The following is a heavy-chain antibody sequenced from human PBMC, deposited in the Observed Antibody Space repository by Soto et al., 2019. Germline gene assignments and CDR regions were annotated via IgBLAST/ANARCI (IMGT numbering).Heavy chain of an antibody. CDR1: GASIRSYY. D-gene: IGHD1-1*01. CDR2: ISYSGST. J-gene: IGHJ4*02. V-gene: IGHV4-59*01. Sequence: PSETLSLTCTVSGASIRSYYWNWIRQPPGKGLEWIGYISYSGSTNYSPSLKSRVTISVDTSKNQFSLKLSSVTAADTAVYYCARAAYNVDYWGQGTLVTVS. CDR3: ARAAYNVDY.